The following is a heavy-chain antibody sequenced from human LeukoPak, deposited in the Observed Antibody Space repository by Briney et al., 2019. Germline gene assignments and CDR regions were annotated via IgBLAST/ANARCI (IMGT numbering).Heavy chain of an antibody. CDR1: GYTFTGYY. Sequence: GASVKVSCKASGYTFTGYYMHWVRQAPGQGLEWMGRINPNSGGTNYAQKFQGRVTMTRDTSISTAYMELSRLRSDDTAVYYCARVRSSSEKDFDYWGQGTLVTVSS. CDR3: ARVRSSSEKDFDY. CDR2: INPNSGGT. D-gene: IGHD6-13*01. J-gene: IGHJ4*02. V-gene: IGHV1-2*06.